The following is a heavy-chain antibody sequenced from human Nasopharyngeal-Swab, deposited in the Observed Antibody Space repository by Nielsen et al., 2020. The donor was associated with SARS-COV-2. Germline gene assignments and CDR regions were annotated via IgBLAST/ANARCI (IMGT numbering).Heavy chain of an antibody. CDR2: IYYSGST. D-gene: IGHD4-17*01. CDR3: ARAQRGTVTIYYYCGMDV. J-gene: IGHJ6*02. Sequence: WIRQPPGKGLEWIGYIYYSGSTYYNPSLKSRVTISVDKSKNQFSLKLSSVTAADTAAYYCARAQRGTVTIYYYCGMDVWGQGTTVTVSS. V-gene: IGHV4-30-4*01.